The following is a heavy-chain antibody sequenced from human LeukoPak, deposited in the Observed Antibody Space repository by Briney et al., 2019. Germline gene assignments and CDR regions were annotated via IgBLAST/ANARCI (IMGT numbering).Heavy chain of an antibody. V-gene: IGHV3-23*01. Sequence: PGGTLRLSCAASGFTFSNYGISWVRQAPGKGLEWVSAISGSGGSTYYADSVKGRFTISRDNSKNTLYLQMNSLRAEDTAVYYCAKVGYDILTGYYPNYYYYYMDVWGKGTTVTISS. CDR2: ISGSGGST. CDR1: GFTFSNYG. D-gene: IGHD3-9*01. CDR3: AKVGYDILTGYYPNYYYYYMDV. J-gene: IGHJ6*03.